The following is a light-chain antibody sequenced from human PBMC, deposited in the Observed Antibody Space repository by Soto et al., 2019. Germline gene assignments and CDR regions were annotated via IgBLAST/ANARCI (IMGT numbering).Light chain of an antibody. V-gene: IGKV1-5*03. CDR1: QSISSW. CDR3: QQYNSYSWT. Sequence: DIQMTQSPSTLSASVGDRVTITCLASQSISSWLAWYQQKPGKAPKLLIYKASTLKSGVPSRFSGSGSGTEFTLTISSLQPDDFATYYCQQYNSYSWTFGQGTKVDIK. CDR2: KAS. J-gene: IGKJ1*01.